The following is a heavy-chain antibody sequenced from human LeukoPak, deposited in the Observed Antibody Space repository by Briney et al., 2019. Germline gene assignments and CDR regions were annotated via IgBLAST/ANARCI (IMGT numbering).Heavy chain of an antibody. CDR1: GFTFSSYA. CDR2: ISSSSSYI. V-gene: IGHV3-21*01. J-gene: IGHJ4*02. Sequence: GGSLRLSCAASGFTFSSYAMSWVRQAPGKGLEWVSSISSSSSYIYYADSVKGRFTISRDNAKNSLYLQMNSLRAEDTAVYYCARDYGDSSGYYLFDYWGQGTLVTVSS. D-gene: IGHD3-22*01. CDR3: ARDYGDSSGYYLFDY.